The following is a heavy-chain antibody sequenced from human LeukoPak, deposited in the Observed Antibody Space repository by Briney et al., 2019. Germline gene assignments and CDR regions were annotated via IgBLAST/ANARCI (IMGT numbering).Heavy chain of an antibody. V-gene: IGHV4-38-2*02. Sequence: SETLSLTCTVSDYSISTDYYWGWIRQPPGKGLEWIGSINHSGSTYYNPSLRSRVTISVDTSKNQFSMKLTSVTAADTAVYYCAGRYSYGYDYWGQGTLVTVSS. CDR3: AGRYSYGYDY. D-gene: IGHD5-18*01. CDR1: DYSISTDYY. J-gene: IGHJ4*02. CDR2: INHSGST.